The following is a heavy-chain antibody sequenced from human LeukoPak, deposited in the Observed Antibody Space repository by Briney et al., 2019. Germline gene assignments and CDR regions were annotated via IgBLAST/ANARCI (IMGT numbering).Heavy chain of an antibody. CDR3: SSQDYDILTGLDY. Sequence: SVKVSCKASGCTFSSYGISWVRQAPGQALEWMGGIIPIFGTGNYAQKLQGRVTITTDESTSTDYMELSRLRSDDTAVAYCSSQDYDILTGLDYWGQGTLVTVSS. J-gene: IGHJ4*02. CDR2: IIPIFGTG. D-gene: IGHD3-9*01. CDR1: GCTFSSYG. V-gene: IGHV1-69*05.